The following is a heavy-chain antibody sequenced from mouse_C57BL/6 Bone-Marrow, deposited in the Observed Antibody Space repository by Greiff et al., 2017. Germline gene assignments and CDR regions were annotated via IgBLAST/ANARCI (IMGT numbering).Heavy chain of an antibody. CDR1: GYTFTSYW. Sequence: VQLQQPGAELVRPGSSVKLSCKASGYTFTSYWMHWVKQRPIQGLEWIGNIDPSDSETHYNQKFKDKATLTVDKSSSTAYMQLSSLTSEDLAVYYCARGTAQATVFDYWGQGTTLTVSS. CDR2: IDPSDSET. V-gene: IGHV1-52*01. CDR3: ARGTAQATVFDY. J-gene: IGHJ2*01. D-gene: IGHD3-2*02.